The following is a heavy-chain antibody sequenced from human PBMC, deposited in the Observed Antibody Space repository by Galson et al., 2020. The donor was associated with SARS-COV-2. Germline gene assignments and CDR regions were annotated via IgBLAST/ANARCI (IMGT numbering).Heavy chain of an antibody. CDR1: GFTFNAYG. D-gene: IGHD3-10*01. V-gene: IGHV3-30*18. CDR3: AKDPRRWGFGEYYFDY. Sequence: GESLKISCAVSGFTFNAYGMHWVRQAPGKGLEWLAVISYDGSVKYYTDSVKGRFTISRDNSKSTLYLQMNSLRAEDTAVYYCAKDPRRWGFGEYYFDYWGQGTLVTVSS. CDR2: ISYDGSVK. J-gene: IGHJ4*02.